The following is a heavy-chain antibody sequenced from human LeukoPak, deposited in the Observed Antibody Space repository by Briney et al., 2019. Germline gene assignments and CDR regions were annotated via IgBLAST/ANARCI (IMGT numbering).Heavy chain of an antibody. Sequence: SETLSLTCTVSGGSISSSSYYWGWIRQPPGKGLEWIGSIYYSGSTYYNPSLKSRVTISVDTSKNQFSLKLSSVTAADTAVYYCARYGGIAAPPGWGQGTLVTVSS. J-gene: IGHJ4*02. D-gene: IGHD6-13*01. CDR2: IYYSGST. CDR3: ARYGGIAAPPG. CDR1: GGSISSSSYY. V-gene: IGHV4-39*01.